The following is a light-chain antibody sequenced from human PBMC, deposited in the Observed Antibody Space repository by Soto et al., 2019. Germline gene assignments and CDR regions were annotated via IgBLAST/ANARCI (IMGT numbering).Light chain of an antibody. V-gene: IGKV1-8*01. J-gene: IGKJ2*01. CDR3: KHYYSYLYT. CDR1: QGISSY. CDR2: AAS. Sequence: AIRMTQSPSSLSASTGDRVTITCRASQGISSYLAWYQQKPGKAPKLLIYAASTLQSGVPSRFSGSGSGTDFTLTISCLHSEVFAIYYCKHYYSYLYTLGRGTK.